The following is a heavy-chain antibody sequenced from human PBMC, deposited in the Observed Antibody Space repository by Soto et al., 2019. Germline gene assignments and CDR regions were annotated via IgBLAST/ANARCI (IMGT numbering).Heavy chain of an antibody. D-gene: IGHD2-15*01. V-gene: IGHV3-23*01. CDR2: ISGSGGST. CDR1: GFTFSSYA. J-gene: IGHJ3*02. CDR3: AKGIEDIVVVVAAIGDPFDI. Sequence: EVRLLESGGGLVQPGGSLRLSCAASGFTFSSYAMSWVRQAPGKGLEWVSAISGSGGSTYYADSVKGRFTISRDNSKNTLYLQMNSLRAEDTAVYYCAKGIEDIVVVVAAIGDPFDIWGQGTMVTVSS.